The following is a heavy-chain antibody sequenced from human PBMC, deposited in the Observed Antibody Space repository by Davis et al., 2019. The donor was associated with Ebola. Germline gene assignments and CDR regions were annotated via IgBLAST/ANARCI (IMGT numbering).Heavy chain of an antibody. CDR1: GFTFSDYY. D-gene: IGHD4-23*01. J-gene: IGHJ4*02. CDR2: ISSSGSTI. Sequence: GGSLRLSCAASGFTFSDYYMSWIRQAPGKGLEWVSYISSSGSTIYYADSVKGRFTISRDNAKNSLYLQINSLRAEDTAMYYCARDDYGGRPMDYWGQGTLVTVSS. CDR3: ARDDYGGRPMDY. V-gene: IGHV3-11*01.